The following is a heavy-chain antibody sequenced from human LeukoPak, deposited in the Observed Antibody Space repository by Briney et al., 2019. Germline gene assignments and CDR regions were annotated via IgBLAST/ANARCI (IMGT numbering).Heavy chain of an antibody. J-gene: IGHJ6*03. CDR1: GFTFSGSA. CDR3: LLSNLHYYYYYMDV. V-gene: IGHV3-73*01. CDR2: IRSKANSYAT. Sequence: PGGSLELSCAASGFTFSGSAMHWVRQASGKGLEWVGRIRSKANSYATAYAASVKGRFTISRDDSKNTAYLQMNSLKTEDTAVYYCLLSNLHYYYYYMDVWGKGTTVTVSS.